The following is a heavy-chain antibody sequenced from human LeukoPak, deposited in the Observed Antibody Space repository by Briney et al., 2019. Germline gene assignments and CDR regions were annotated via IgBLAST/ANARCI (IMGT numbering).Heavy chain of an antibody. V-gene: IGHV4-34*01. CDR2: INHSGST. CDR3: ARETPKYCYGSGSYYNDY. Sequence: SETLSLTCAVYGGSFSGYYWSWIRQPPGKGLEWIGGINHSGSTNYNPSLKSRVTISVDTSKNQFSLKLSSVTAADTAVYYCARETPKYCYGSGSYYNDYWGQGTLVTVSS. D-gene: IGHD3-10*01. CDR1: GGSFSGYY. J-gene: IGHJ4*02.